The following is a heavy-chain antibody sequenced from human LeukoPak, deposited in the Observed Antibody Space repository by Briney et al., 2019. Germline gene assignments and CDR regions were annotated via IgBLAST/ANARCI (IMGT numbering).Heavy chain of an antibody. J-gene: IGHJ4*02. Sequence: GASVKVPCKASGYTLTGYYMHWVRQAPGQGLEWMGWINPNSGGTNYAQKFQGRVTMTRDTSISTAYMELSRLRSDDTAVYYCARDYYYDSSGYSLGLDYWGQGTLVTVSS. CDR2: INPNSGGT. D-gene: IGHD3-22*01. CDR1: GYTLTGYY. CDR3: ARDYYYDSSGYSLGLDY. V-gene: IGHV1-2*02.